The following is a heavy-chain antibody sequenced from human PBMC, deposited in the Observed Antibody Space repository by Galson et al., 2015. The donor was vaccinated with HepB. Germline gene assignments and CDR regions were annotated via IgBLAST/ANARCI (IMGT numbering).Heavy chain of an antibody. CDR2: VFTAGQT. CDR1: GFTVINTY. V-gene: IGHV3-53*01. D-gene: IGHD3-10*01. Sequence: SLRLSCAVSGFTVINTYMMWVRQAPGKGLEFVSVVFTAGQTYHADSVKGRFTVSRDNSKNTLYLQMDSLRAEDTAVYYCARAIYYGQGGFDPWGQGTLVTVPS. J-gene: IGHJ5*02. CDR3: ARAIYYGQGGFDP.